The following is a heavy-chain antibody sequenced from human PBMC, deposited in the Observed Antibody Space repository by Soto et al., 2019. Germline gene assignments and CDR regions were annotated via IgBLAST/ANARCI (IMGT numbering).Heavy chain of an antibody. V-gene: IGHV3-30-3*01. CDR3: ARAPPWAARPYYYYGMDV. D-gene: IGHD6-6*01. J-gene: IGHJ6*02. Sequence: QVQLVESGGGVVQPGRSLRLSCAASGFTFSSYAMHWVRQAPGKGLEWVAVISYDGSNKYYADSVKGRFTISRDNSKNTLYLQMNSLRAEDTAVYYCARAPPWAARPYYYYGMDVWGQGTTVTVSS. CDR1: GFTFSSYA. CDR2: ISYDGSNK.